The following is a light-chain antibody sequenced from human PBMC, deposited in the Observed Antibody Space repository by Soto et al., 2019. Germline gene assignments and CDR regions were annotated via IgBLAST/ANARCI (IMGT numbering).Light chain of an antibody. CDR1: QDISNY. CDR3: QQYDNLPPLFT. J-gene: IGKJ3*01. Sequence: DIQMTQSPSSLSASVGDRVTITCQASQDISNYLNWYQQKPGKAPKLLIYDASNLETGVPSRFSGSGSGTDFTVSISSLKPEDIATYYCQQYDNLPPLFTFGPGTKVYIK. CDR2: DAS. V-gene: IGKV1-33*01.